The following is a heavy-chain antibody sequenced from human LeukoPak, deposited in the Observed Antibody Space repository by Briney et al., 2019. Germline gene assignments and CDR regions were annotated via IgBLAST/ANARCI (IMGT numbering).Heavy chain of an antibody. CDR1: GYTFTCYY. V-gene: IGHV1-2*02. Sequence: ASVKVSCKASGYTFTCYYMHWVRQAPGQGLEWMGWINPNSGGTNYAQKFQGRVTMTRDTSISTAYMELSRLRSDDTAVYYCARDGTYYDILTGYYNPRVSRIYYYYMDVWGKGTTVTVSS. CDR2: INPNSGGT. CDR3: ARDGTYYDILTGYYNPRVSRIYYYYMDV. D-gene: IGHD3-9*01. J-gene: IGHJ6*03.